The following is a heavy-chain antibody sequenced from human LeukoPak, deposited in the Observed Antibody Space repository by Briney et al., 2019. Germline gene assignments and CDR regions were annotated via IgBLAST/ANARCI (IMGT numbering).Heavy chain of an antibody. J-gene: IGHJ4*02. D-gene: IGHD3-22*01. V-gene: IGHV3-30*18. CDR2: ISYDGSNN. CDR3: AKVHLTYYYDSSGYGFQDY. CDR1: GFTFRSYG. Sequence: PGRALRLSCEGSGFTFRSYGMHWVRQAPGKGLEWVGVISYDGSNNYYADSVKGRFTISRDNSKNTLFLQMNSLRAEDTAVYYCAKVHLTYYYDSSGYGFQDYWGQGTLVTVSS.